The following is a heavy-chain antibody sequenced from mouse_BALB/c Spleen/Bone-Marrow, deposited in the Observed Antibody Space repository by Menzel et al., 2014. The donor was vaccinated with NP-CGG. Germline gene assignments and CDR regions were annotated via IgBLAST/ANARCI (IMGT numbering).Heavy chain of an antibody. CDR3: TRGLGAMDY. D-gene: IGHD3-3*01. CDR1: GYTFTSYW. Sequence: QVQLQQSGAELVRPGASVKLSCKASGYTFTSYWINWVKQRPGQGLEWIGNTYPSDSYTNYNQKFKDKATLTVDKSSSTAYMQLSSPTSEDSAVYYCTRGLGAMDYWGLGTSVTVSS. V-gene: IGHV1-69*02. CDR2: TYPSDSYT. J-gene: IGHJ4*01.